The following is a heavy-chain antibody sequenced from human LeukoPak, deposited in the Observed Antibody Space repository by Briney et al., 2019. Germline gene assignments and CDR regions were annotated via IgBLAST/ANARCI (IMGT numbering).Heavy chain of an antibody. J-gene: IGHJ6*03. V-gene: IGHV3-7*01. CDR1: GFTFSSYW. Sequence: GGSLRLSCAASGFTFSSYWMSWVRQAPGKGLEWVANIKQDGSEKYYVDSVKGRFTISRDNAKNSLYLQMNSLRAEDTAVYYCARDHLVVVPAATSYYYYYYYMDVWGKGTTVTVSS. D-gene: IGHD2-2*01. CDR2: IKQDGSEK. CDR3: ARDHLVVVPAATSYYYYYYYMDV.